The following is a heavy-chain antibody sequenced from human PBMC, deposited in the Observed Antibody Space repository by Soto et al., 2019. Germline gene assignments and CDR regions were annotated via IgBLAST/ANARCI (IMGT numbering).Heavy chain of an antibody. Sequence: QVQLQESGPGLVQPSGTLSLTCAVSGDSINNSHWWSWVRQTPGKGLEWIEETYHSGTTNYNPSHKTRVTISIDKSKNQFSLKMNSVTAADTAVYYCAREVNSSPARGPNWFDPWGQGTLVTVSS. CDR3: AREVNSSPARGPNWFDP. J-gene: IGHJ5*02. CDR1: GDSINNSHW. D-gene: IGHD6-13*01. CDR2: TYHSGTT. V-gene: IGHV4-4*02.